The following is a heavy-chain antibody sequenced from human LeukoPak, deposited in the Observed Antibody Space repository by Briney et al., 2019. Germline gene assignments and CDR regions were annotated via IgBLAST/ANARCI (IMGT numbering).Heavy chain of an antibody. CDR3: ARVPSEIGGYYPEYFRH. CDR1: GFTVSSYW. D-gene: IGHD3-22*01. Sequence: GGSLRLSCAASGFTVSSYWMHWVRQGPGKGLVWVSRIKSDGNTNYADSVKGRFTISRDNAKNTVSLQMNSLRAEDTGVYYCARVPSEIGGYYPEYFRHWGQGTLVTVSS. J-gene: IGHJ1*01. CDR2: IKSDGNT. V-gene: IGHV3-74*01.